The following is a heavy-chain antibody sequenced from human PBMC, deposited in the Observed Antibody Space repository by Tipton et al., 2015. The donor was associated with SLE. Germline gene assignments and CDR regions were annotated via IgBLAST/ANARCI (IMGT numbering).Heavy chain of an antibody. CDR1: GGTFSSYA. V-gene: IGHV1-69*01. CDR2: IIPIFGTA. D-gene: IGHD3-10*01. Sequence: QSGAEVEKPGSSVKVSCKASGGTFSSYAISWVRQAPGQGLEWIGGIIPIFGTANYAQKFQGRVTITADESTSTAYMELSSLRSEDTAVYYCAPLRYGGDNWFDPWGQGTLVTVSS. J-gene: IGHJ5*02. CDR3: APLRYGGDNWFDP.